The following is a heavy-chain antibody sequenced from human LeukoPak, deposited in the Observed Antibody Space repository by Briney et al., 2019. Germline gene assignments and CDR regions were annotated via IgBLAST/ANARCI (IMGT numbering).Heavy chain of an antibody. V-gene: IGHV3-7*01. Sequence: TSETLSLTCAVSGGSISSSNWWSWVRQAPGKGLEWVANIKEDESEKYYVDSVKGRFTVSRDNAKNSLYLQMNSLRADDTAVYYCARELHFDYDYWGQGVLVTV. CDR1: GGSISSSNW. CDR3: ARELHFDYDY. CDR2: IKEDESEK. J-gene: IGHJ4*02. D-gene: IGHD3-3*02.